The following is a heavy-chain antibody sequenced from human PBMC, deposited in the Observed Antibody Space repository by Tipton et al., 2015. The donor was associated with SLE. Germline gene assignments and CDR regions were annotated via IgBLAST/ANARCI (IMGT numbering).Heavy chain of an antibody. CDR1: GGSFSGYY. CDR2: INHSGST. J-gene: IGHJ4*02. D-gene: IGHD3-3*01. V-gene: IGHV4-34*01. CDR3: ARVITIFGVVTYFDY. Sequence: TLSLTCAVYGGSFSGYYWSWIRQPPGKGLEWIGEINHSGSTNYNPSLKSRVTISVDTSKNQFSLKLSSVTAADTAVYYCARVITIFGVVTYFDYWGQGTLVTVSS.